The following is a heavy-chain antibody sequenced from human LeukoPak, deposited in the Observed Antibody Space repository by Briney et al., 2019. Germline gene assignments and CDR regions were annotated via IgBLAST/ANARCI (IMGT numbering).Heavy chain of an antibody. CDR2: ISPIFGTA. CDR1: GGTFSSYA. Sequence: SVKVSCKASGGTFSSYAISWVRQAPGQGLEWMGGISPIFGTANYAQKFQGRVTITTDESTSTAYMELSSLRSEDTAVYYCARDARITIFGVEPTPPGELGYWGQGTLVTVSS. V-gene: IGHV1-69*05. D-gene: IGHD3-3*01. J-gene: IGHJ4*02. CDR3: ARDARITIFGVEPTPPGELGY.